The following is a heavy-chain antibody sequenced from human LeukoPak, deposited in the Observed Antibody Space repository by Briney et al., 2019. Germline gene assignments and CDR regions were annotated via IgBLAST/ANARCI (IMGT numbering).Heavy chain of an antibody. J-gene: IGHJ4*02. CDR1: GYTFTSYY. Sequence: ASVTVSCKASGYTFTSYYMHWVRQAPGQGLEWMGIINPSGGSTSYAQKFQGRVTMNRDTSTSTVYMELSRLRSEDTAVYYCASVLDFWGGYYPDYWGQGNLVTVSS. CDR3: ASVLDFWGGYYPDY. V-gene: IGHV1-46*01. CDR2: INPSGGST. D-gene: IGHD3-3*01.